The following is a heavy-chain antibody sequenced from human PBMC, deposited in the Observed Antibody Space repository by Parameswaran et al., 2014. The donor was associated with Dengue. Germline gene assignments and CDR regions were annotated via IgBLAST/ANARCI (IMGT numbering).Heavy chain of an antibody. V-gene: IGHV3-48*03. CDR3: ARAGLLWFGELLISPYYYYGMDV. Sequence: VRQMPGKGLEWVSYISSSGSTIYYADSVKGRFTISRDNAKNSLYLQMNSLRAEDTAVYYCARAGLLWFGELLISPYYYYGMDVWGQGTTVTVSS. J-gene: IGHJ6*02. CDR2: ISSSGSTI. D-gene: IGHD3-10*01.